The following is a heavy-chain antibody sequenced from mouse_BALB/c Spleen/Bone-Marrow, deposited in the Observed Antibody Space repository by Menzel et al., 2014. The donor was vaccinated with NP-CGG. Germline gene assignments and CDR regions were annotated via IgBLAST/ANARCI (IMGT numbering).Heavy chain of an antibody. CDR2: IWSDGGT. CDR3: ARDYDNDDGFAY. V-gene: IGHV2-6-1*01. J-gene: IGHJ3*01. CDR1: GFSLTSYG. D-gene: IGHD2-4*01. Sequence: VQLVESGPGLVAPSQSLSITCTISGFSLTSYGVHWVRQPPGKGLEWLAVIWSDGGTTYNSTLKSRLSISKDNSKSQVFLKMNSLQTDDTAVYFCARDYDNDDGFAYWGQGTLVTVSA.